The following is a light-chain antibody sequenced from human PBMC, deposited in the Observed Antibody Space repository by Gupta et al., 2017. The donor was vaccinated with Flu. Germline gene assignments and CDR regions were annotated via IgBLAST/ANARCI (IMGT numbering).Light chain of an antibody. V-gene: IGLV2-23*01. CDR1: SSDVGSYNL. CDR2: EGS. J-gene: IGLJ3*02. CDR3: CSYAGSSTSWV. Sequence: QSALTQPASVSGSPGQSITISCTGTSSDVGSYNLVSWYQQHPGKAPKLMIYEGSKRPSGVSNRSSGSKSGNTASLTISGLQTEDEADYYCCSYAGSSTSWVFGGGTKLTVL.